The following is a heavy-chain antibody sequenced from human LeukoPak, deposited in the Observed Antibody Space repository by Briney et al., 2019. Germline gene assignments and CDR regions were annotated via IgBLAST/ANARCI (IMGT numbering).Heavy chain of an antibody. D-gene: IGHD6-13*01. CDR1: GFTFSDYY. CDR2: ISSSGSTI. CDR3: ARASSSWYDLRESLDY. V-gene: IGHV3-11*04. Sequence: GGSLRLSCAASGFTFSDYYMSWIRQAPGKGLEWVSYISSSGSTIYYADSVKGRFTISRDNAKNSLYLQMNSLRAEDTAVYYCARASSSWYDLRESLDYWGQGTLVTVSS. J-gene: IGHJ4*02.